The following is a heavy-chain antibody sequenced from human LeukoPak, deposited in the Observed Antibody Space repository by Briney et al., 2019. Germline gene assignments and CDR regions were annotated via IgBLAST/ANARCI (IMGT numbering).Heavy chain of an antibody. Sequence: GGSLRLSCAASGFTFNTYSMSWVRQAPGKGLEWVANIKEDGSEKYYVDSVKGRFTISRDNTKNSLYLQMNSLRAEDTAVYYCARGRDGGRPYDYWGQGTLVTVSS. CDR2: IKEDGSEK. V-gene: IGHV3-7*01. J-gene: IGHJ4*02. CDR3: ARGRDGGRPYDY. CDR1: GFTFNTYS. D-gene: IGHD4-23*01.